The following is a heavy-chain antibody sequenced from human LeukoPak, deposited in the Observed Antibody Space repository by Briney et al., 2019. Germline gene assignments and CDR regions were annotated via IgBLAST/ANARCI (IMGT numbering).Heavy chain of an antibody. CDR2: IYSNNTT. CDR1: GFTVNNNY. J-gene: IGHJ4*02. D-gene: IGHD3-10*01. V-gene: IGHV3-53*01. CDR3: AKDLPGDYYGSGSYLY. Sequence: GGSLRLSCAASGFTVNNNYMTWVRQAPGKGLEWVSVIYSNNTTYYADSVKGRFTISRDSSKNTLYLQMNSLRAEDTAVYYCAKDLPGDYYGSGSYLYWGQGTLVTVSS.